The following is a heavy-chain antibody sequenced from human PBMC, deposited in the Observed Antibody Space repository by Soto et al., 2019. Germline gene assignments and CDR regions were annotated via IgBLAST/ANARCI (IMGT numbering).Heavy chain of an antibody. CDR2: IYHSGSA. CDR1: SYSISGGFY. J-gene: IGHJ5*02. CDR3: ARVTIFEYWFDP. D-gene: IGHD3-3*01. V-gene: IGHV4-38-2*01. Sequence: SDTLSLTCAFSSYSISGGFYLAWIRQPPGKGLEWIGNIYHSGSAHYNPSLKSRVTMSVDTSKNNFSLRLTSVTAADTAVYYCARVTIFEYWFDPWGQGILV.